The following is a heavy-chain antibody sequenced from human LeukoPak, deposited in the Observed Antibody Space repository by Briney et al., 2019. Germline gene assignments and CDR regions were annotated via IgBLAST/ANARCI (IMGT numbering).Heavy chain of an antibody. CDR2: IYTSGST. CDR3: ARDGGYGPPFRYYYYMDV. J-gene: IGHJ6*03. CDR1: GGSLSSYY. D-gene: IGHD5-12*01. V-gene: IGHV4-4*07. Sequence: SETLSLTCTVSGGSLSSYYWSWIRQPAGKGLEWIGRIYTSGSTNYNPSLKSRVTMSVDTSKNQFSLKLSSVTAADTAVYYCARDGGYGPPFRYYYYMDVWGKGTTVTVSS.